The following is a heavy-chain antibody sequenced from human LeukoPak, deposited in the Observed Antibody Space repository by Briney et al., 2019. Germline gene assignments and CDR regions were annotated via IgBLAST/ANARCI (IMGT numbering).Heavy chain of an antibody. CDR3: VTDYGGSSGAFDI. Sequence: GGSLRLSCTGSGFTLSSYAMNWVRRAPGQGLEWVSSISSSSSDIYYTDSVKGRFTISRDNAKNSLYLQMNSLRAEDTAVYCCVTDYGGSSGAFDIWGQGTMVTVSS. D-gene: IGHD4-23*01. CDR2: ISSSSSDI. J-gene: IGHJ3*02. CDR1: GFTLSSYA. V-gene: IGHV3-21*01.